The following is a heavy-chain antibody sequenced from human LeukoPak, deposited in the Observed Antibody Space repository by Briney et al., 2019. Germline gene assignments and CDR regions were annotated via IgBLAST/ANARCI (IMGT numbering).Heavy chain of an antibody. CDR2: INPSGGST. CDR3: ARGYCSGGSCYTVLDY. V-gene: IGHV1-46*01. Sequence: GASVKVSFKASGYTFTSYYMHWVRQAPGQGLEWMGIINPSGGSTSYAQKFQGRVTMTRDTSTSTVYMELSSLRSEDTAVYYWARGYCSGGSCYTVLDYWGQGTLVTVSS. D-gene: IGHD2-15*01. J-gene: IGHJ4*02. CDR1: GYTFTSYY.